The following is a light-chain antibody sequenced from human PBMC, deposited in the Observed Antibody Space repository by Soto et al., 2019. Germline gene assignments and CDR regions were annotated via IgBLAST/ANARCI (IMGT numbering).Light chain of an antibody. CDR2: QVS. CDR3: CSYTSSRPYV. J-gene: IGLJ1*01. V-gene: IGLV2-14*01. CDR1: SSDLGGYNF. Sequence: QSALTQPASVSVSPGQSITISCTGTSSDLGGYNFVSWYQHHPGKAPKLMIYQVSNRPSGVSNRFSGSKSGNTASLTISGLQAEDEADYYCCSYTSSRPYVFGTGTKLTVL.